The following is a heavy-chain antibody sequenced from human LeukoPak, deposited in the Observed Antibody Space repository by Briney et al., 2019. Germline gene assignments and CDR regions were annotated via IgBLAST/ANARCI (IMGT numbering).Heavy chain of an antibody. D-gene: IGHD6-13*01. Sequence: PSETLSLTCTVSGGSISSSSYYWAWIRQPPGKGLEWIGTIYYSGSTNNNPSLKSRVTISVDTSKNQFSLKLSSVTAADTAVYYCARRHSSSWSDFDYWGQGTLVTVSS. J-gene: IGHJ4*02. CDR1: GGSISSSSYY. CDR3: ARRHSSSWSDFDY. CDR2: IYYSGST. V-gene: IGHV4-39*01.